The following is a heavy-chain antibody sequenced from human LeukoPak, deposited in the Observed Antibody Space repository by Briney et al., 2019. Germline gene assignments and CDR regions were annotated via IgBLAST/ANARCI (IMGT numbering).Heavy chain of an antibody. CDR3: AVLYGFDAFDI. CDR1: GYTFTSYY. Sequence: GASVKVSCKASGYTFTSYYMHWVRQAPGQGLEWMGIINPSGGSTSYAQKFQGRVTMTRDMSTSTVYMELSSLRSEDTAVYYCAVLYGFDAFDIWGQGTMVTVSS. CDR2: INPSGGST. V-gene: IGHV1-46*01. D-gene: IGHD2-2*02. J-gene: IGHJ3*02.